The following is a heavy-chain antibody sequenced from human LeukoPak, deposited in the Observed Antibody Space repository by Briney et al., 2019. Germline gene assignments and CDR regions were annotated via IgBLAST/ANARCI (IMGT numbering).Heavy chain of an antibody. J-gene: IGHJ4*02. CDR3: AKFGQVAGTGGDY. D-gene: IGHD6-19*01. V-gene: IGHV4-61*02. CDR1: GGSNSSGSYY. Sequence: SQTLSLTYTVSGGSNSSGSYYWSWIRQPAGKGLEWIGRIYTSGSTNYNPSLKSRVTISIDTSKNQFSLKLSSVTAADTAVYYCAKFGQVAGTGGDYWGQGTLVTVSS. CDR2: IYTSGST.